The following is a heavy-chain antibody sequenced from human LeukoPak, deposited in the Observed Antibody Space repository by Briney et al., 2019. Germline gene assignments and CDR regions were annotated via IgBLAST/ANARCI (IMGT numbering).Heavy chain of an antibody. CDR3: ARVYWNGDFDY. CDR1: GGSFSGYY. J-gene: IGHJ4*02. Sequence: SETLSLTCAVYGGSFSGYYWSWIRQPPGKGLEWIGEINHSGSTNYNPSLKSRVTISVDTSKNQFSLKLSSVTAADTAVYYCARVYWNGDFDYWGQGTLATVSS. CDR2: INHSGST. D-gene: IGHD1-1*01. V-gene: IGHV4-34*01.